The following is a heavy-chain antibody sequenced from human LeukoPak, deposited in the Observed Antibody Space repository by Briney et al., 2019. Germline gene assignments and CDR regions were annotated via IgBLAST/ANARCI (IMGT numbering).Heavy chain of an antibody. Sequence: GGSLRLSCGASGFTFSDYYMSWIRQAPGKGLEWVAIIWYDATNQYYADSVKGRFTISRDNSKNTLYLQLSSLRAEDTAVYYCARDRGDCSGDSCYSDYFDYWGQGTLVTVSS. CDR1: GFTFSDYY. V-gene: IGHV3-33*08. CDR3: ARDRGDCSGDSCYSDYFDY. J-gene: IGHJ4*02. CDR2: IWYDATNQ. D-gene: IGHD2-15*01.